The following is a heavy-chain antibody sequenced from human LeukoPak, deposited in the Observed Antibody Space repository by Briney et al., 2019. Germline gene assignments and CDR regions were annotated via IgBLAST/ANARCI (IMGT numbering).Heavy chain of an antibody. CDR3: TMVRGVIEVWYDY. D-gene: IGHD3-10*01. J-gene: IGHJ4*02. V-gene: IGHV3-30*03. CDR2: ISYDGSNK. CDR1: GFTFSSYG. Sequence: GRSLRLSCAASGFTFSSYGMHWVRQAPGKGLEWVAVISYDGSNKYYADSVKGRFTISRDNSKNTLYLQMNSLRAEDTAVYYCTMVRGVIEVWYDYWGQGTLVTVSS.